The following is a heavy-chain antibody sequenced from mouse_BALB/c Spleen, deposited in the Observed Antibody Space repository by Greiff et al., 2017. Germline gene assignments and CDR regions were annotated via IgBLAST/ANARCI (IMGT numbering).Heavy chain of an antibody. CDR2: ISSGGGST. CDR1: GFAFSSYD. Sequence: EVKVVESGGGLVKPGGSLKLSCAASGFAFSSYDMSWVRQTPEKRLEWVAYISSGGGSTYYPDTVKGRFTISRDNAKNTLYLQMSSLKSEDTAMYYCARSWDGDYFDYWGQGTTLTVSS. V-gene: IGHV5-12-1*01. D-gene: IGHD4-1*01. CDR3: ARSWDGDYFDY. J-gene: IGHJ2*01.